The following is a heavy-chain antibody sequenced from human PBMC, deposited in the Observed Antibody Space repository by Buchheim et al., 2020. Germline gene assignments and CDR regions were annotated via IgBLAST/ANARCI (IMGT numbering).Heavy chain of an antibody. V-gene: IGHV3-23*01. CDR2: ISGSGGST. D-gene: IGHD5-24*01. J-gene: IGHJ3*02. CDR1: GGSISSGGYY. Sequence: VQLQESGPGLVKPSQTLSLTCTVSGGSISSGGYYWSWIRQAPGKGLEWVSAISGSGGSTYYADSVKGRFTISRDNSKNTLYLQMNSLRAEDTAVYYCARDSRDGYNSAHDAFDIWGQGT. CDR3: ARDSRDGYNSAHDAFDI.